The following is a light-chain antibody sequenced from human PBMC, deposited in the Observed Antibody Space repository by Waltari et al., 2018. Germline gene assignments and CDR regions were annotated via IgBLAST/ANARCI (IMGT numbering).Light chain of an antibody. J-gene: IGKJ1*01. CDR1: QNVSSN. CDR2: GAS. Sequence: EIVMTQSPATLSVSPGERATLSCRASQNVSSNLAWYQQKPGQAPRLLIYGASTRATGIPARFSGSGSGTEFTLTISSLQSEDFAVYYCQQYNNWPRWTFGQGTKVEIK. V-gene: IGKV3-15*01. CDR3: QQYNNWPRWT.